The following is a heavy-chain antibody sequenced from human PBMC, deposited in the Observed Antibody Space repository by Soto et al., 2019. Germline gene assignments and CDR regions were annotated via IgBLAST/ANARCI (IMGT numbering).Heavy chain of an antibody. CDR1: GYTFTSYG. CDR2: ISAYNGNT. V-gene: IGHV1-18*01. Sequence: ASVKVSCKASGYTFTSYGISWVRQAPGQGLEWMGWISAYNGNTNYAQKLQGRVTMTTDTSTSTAYMELRSLRSDDTAVYYCARLGDDPTLGSVLDYWGQGTLVTVSS. D-gene: IGHD3-10*01. CDR3: ARLGDDPTLGSVLDY. J-gene: IGHJ4*02.